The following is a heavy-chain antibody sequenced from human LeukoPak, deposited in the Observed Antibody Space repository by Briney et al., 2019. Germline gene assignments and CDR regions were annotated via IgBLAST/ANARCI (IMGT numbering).Heavy chain of an antibody. V-gene: IGHV4-61*02. CDR1: GGSISSGSYY. D-gene: IGHD3-10*01. CDR3: ARTIALRECCPPSFWFDP. CDR2: IYTSGST. Sequence: SETLSLTCTVSGGSISSGSYYWSWIRQPAGKGLEWIGRIYTSGSTNYNPSLKSRVTMSVDTSKNQFSLKLSSVTAADTAVYYCARTIALRECCPPSFWFDPWGQGTLVTVSS. J-gene: IGHJ5*02.